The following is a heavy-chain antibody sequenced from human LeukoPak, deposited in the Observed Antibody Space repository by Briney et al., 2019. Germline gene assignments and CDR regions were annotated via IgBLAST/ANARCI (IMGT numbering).Heavy chain of an antibody. D-gene: IGHD2-2*02. V-gene: IGHV3-13*01. Sequence: GGSLRLSCAASGFTFSSYDMHWVRQATGKGLEWVSAIGTAGDTYYPGSVKGRFTISRENAKNSLYLQMNSLRAGGTAVYYCARGSLGGCSSTSCYTTSPYYYYGMDVWGQGTTVTVSS. CDR1: GFTFSSYD. CDR3: ARGSLGGCSSTSCYTTSPYYYYGMDV. J-gene: IGHJ6*02. CDR2: IGTAGDT.